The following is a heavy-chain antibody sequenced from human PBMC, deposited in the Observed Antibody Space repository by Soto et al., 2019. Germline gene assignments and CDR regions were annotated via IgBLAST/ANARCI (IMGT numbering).Heavy chain of an antibody. Sequence: QVQLVQSGAEVKKPGXXXKVSCQASGGTFNNFAFTWVRQAPGQGLXXLGGIMPVFDTANNAQRYQGRVTITADEFTSTVYMEMSSLRSDDTAVYYCATATISPVSSAYHHYGMDVWGQGTTVTVSS. CDR1: GGTFNNFA. J-gene: IGHJ6*02. V-gene: IGHV1-69*01. CDR2: IMPVFDTA. CDR3: ATATISPVSSAYHHYGMDV. D-gene: IGHD3-3*01.